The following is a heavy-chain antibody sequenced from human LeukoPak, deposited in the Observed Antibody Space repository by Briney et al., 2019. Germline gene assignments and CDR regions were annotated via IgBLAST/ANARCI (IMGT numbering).Heavy chain of an antibody. CDR2: ISGRAGST. D-gene: IGHD1-26*01. Sequence: GGSLRLSCAASGFTFSSYAMNWVRQAPGKGLEWVSAISGRAGSTSYADSVKGRFTISRDSSKNTLYLQMNSLRAEDTAVYYCAREGPKVGLYYFDYWGQGTLVTVSS. CDR1: GFTFSSYA. J-gene: IGHJ4*02. V-gene: IGHV3-23*01. CDR3: AREGPKVGLYYFDY.